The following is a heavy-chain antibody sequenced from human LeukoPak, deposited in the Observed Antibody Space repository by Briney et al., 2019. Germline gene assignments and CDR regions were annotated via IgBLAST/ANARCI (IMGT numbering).Heavy chain of an antibody. CDR2: ISGSGGST. CDR1: GFTFSSYA. Sequence: PGGSLRLSCAASGFTFSSYAMSWVRQAPGKGLEWVSAISGSGGSTYYADSVKGRFTISRDNSKNTLYLQMNSLRAEDTAVYYCAKDICGGDCYSAQGNDYWGQGTLVTVSS. CDR3: AKDICGGDCYSAQGNDY. V-gene: IGHV3-23*01. J-gene: IGHJ4*02. D-gene: IGHD2-21*02.